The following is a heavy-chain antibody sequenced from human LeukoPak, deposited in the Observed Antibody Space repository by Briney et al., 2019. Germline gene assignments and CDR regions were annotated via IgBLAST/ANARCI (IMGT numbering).Heavy chain of an antibody. CDR3: TVNWGRFDY. CDR2: IIPIFGTA. V-gene: IGHV1-69*13. Sequence: SVKVSCKASGGTFSSYAISWVRQAPGQGLEWMGGIIPIFGTANYAQKFQGRVTITANESTSTAYIELSSLRSEDTAVYYCTVNWGRFDYWGQGTLVTVSS. D-gene: IGHD7-27*01. CDR1: GGTFSSYA. J-gene: IGHJ4*02.